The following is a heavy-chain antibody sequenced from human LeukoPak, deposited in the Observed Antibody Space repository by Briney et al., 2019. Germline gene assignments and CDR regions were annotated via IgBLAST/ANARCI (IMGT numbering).Heavy chain of an antibody. CDR2: IYYSGST. V-gene: IGHV4-39*07. Sequence: PSETLSLTCTVSGGSISSSSYYWGWIRQPPGKGLEWIGSIYYSGSTYYNPSLKSRVTISVDTSKNQFSLKLSSATAADTAVYYCAGVDGDYVDYWGQGTLVTVSS. J-gene: IGHJ4*02. CDR1: GGSISSSSYY. D-gene: IGHD4-17*01. CDR3: AGVDGDYVDY.